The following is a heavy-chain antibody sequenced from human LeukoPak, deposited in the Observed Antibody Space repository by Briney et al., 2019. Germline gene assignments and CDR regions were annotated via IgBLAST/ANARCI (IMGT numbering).Heavy chain of an antibody. D-gene: IGHD3-22*01. Sequence: SETLSLTCTVSGGSISSYYWSWIRQPPGKGLEWIGYIYYSGSTNYNPSLKSRVTISVDTSKNQFSLKLSSVTAADTAVYFCASSDSSGYYVEKWGQGTLVTVSS. V-gene: IGHV4-59*12. CDR2: IYYSGST. J-gene: IGHJ4*02. CDR3: ASSDSSGYYVEK. CDR1: GGSISSYY.